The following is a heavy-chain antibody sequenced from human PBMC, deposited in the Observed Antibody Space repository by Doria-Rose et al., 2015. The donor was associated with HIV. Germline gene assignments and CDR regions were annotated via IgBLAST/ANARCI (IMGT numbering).Heavy chain of an antibody. D-gene: IGHD2-2*01. Sequence: EWVGYIYGNGSTNYNPSLKSRVTISIDTSKNQFSLKVKSVTAADTAVYFCARDTLKYQLLSGGWFDPWGQGTLVTVSS. J-gene: IGHJ5*02. CDR3: ARDTLKYQLLSGGWFDP. V-gene: IGHV4-59*01. CDR2: IYGNGST.